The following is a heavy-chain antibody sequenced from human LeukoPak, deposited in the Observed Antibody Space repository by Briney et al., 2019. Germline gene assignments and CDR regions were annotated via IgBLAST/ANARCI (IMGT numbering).Heavy chain of an antibody. CDR1: GFTFSDYY. J-gene: IGHJ4*02. V-gene: IGHV3-11*06. CDR3: ARDRRDGGYNPGDPRGFAN. D-gene: IGHD5-24*01. CDR2: ISSGGGYT. Sequence: GGSLRLSCAASGFTFSDYYMSWIRQAPGKGLEWVSSISSGGGYTGYADSLKGRFTISRDNAKNSLHLQMNSLRAEDTAVYYCARDRRDGGYNPGDPRGFANWGQGTLVTVSS.